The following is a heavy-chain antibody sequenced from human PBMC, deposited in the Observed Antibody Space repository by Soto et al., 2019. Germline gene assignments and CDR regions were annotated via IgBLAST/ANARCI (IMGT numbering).Heavy chain of an antibody. J-gene: IGHJ3*02. V-gene: IGHV3-64*01. CDR1: GFTFSSFA. CDR2: VSSNGGST. Sequence: PGGSLRLSCEASGFTFSSFAMHWVRQAPGKGLEYVSAVSSNGGSTYYASSVKGRFTISRDNSKNTLYLQMGSLRAEDMAVYYCARGLSGYDVDAFAIWGQGTMVTVSS. CDR3: ARGLSGYDVDAFAI. D-gene: IGHD5-12*01.